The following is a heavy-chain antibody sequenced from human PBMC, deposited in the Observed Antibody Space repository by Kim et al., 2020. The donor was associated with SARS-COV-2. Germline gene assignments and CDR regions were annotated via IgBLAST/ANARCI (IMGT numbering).Heavy chain of an antibody. Sequence: GGSLRLSCAASGFTFSSYAMSWVRQAPGKGLEWVSAISGSGGSTYYADSVKGRFTISRDNSKNTLYLQMNSLRAEDTAVYYCAKVKIVVVVPAAIWYWPSHNYGREAWGQGTTVPVS. D-gene: IGHD2-2*01. V-gene: IGHV3-23*01. J-gene: IGHJ6*02. CDR3: AKVKIVVVVPAAIWYWPSHNYGREA. CDR1: GFTFSSYA. CDR2: ISGSGGST.